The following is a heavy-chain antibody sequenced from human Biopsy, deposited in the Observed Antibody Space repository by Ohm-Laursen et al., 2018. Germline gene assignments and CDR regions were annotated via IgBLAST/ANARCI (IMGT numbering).Heavy chain of an antibody. D-gene: IGHD3-22*01. J-gene: IGHJ6*02. CDR2: INHSGRT. CDR1: GGSISSSTTYY. Sequence: GTLSLTCTVSGGSISSSTTYYWAWLRQPPGKWLEWIGEINHSGRTNYNPSLKSRVTISVDTSKNQFSLKVRSVTAADTAVYYCVRGVDYYDPYHYYALDVWGQGTTVTVSS. CDR3: VRGVDYYDPYHYYALDV. V-gene: IGHV4-39*07.